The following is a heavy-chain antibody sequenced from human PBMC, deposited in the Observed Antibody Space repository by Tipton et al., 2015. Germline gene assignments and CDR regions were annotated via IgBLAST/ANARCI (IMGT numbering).Heavy chain of an antibody. CDR3: ARRAGYGDHFDY. J-gene: IGHJ4*02. V-gene: IGHV4-39*07. CDR2: IYSNGNT. Sequence: GLVKPSETLSLLCTVSGGSISSSDYYWGWIRQPPGKGLEWIGSIYSNGNTNYNPSLKSRVTISVDKSKNQFSLNLNSVTAADTAVYYCARRAGYGDHFDYWGRGTLVTVSP. D-gene: IGHD4-17*01. CDR1: GGSISSSDYY.